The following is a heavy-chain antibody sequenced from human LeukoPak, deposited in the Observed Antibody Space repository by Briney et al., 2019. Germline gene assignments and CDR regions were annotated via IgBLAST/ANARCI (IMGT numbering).Heavy chain of an antibody. V-gene: IGHV1-2*02. D-gene: IGHD5-24*01. Sequence: GASVKVSCKASGYTFTGYYMHWVRQAPGQGLEWMGWINPNSGGTNYAQKFQGRVTMTGDTSISTAYMELSRLRSDDTAVYYCARAGVDGYDLYDYWGQGTLVTVSS. CDR1: GYTFTGYY. J-gene: IGHJ4*02. CDR3: ARAGVDGYDLYDY. CDR2: INPNSGGT.